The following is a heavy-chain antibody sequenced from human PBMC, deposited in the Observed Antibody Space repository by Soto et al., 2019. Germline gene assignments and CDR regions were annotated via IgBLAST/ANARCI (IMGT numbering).Heavy chain of an antibody. D-gene: IGHD2-15*01. J-gene: IGHJ3*01. CDR3: ARDCSGGACPSGAFDV. CDR1: GFTFSSYS. Sequence: GGSLRLSCAASGFTFSSYSMNWVRQAPGKGLEWVSFISGNSYYIYYTDSVKGRFTISRDNAKNSLYLQMNSLRAEDTAVYYCARDCSGGACPSGAFDVWGQGTVVTVSS. CDR2: ISGNSYYI. V-gene: IGHV3-21*01.